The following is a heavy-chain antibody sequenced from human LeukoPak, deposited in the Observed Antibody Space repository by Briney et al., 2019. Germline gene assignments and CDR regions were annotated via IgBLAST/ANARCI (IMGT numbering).Heavy chain of an antibody. CDR1: GYSISSGYY. CDR3: ARILGAYCSGGSCPDAFDI. D-gene: IGHD2-15*01. V-gene: IGHV4-38-2*02. CDR2: IYHSGRT. Sequence: SETLSLTCTVSGYSISSGYYWGWIRQPPGKGLEWSRNIYHSGRTYYNPSLKSRVTISVDTSKNQFSLKLSSVTAADTAVFYCARILGAYCSGGSCPDAFDIWGQGTMVTVSS. J-gene: IGHJ3*02.